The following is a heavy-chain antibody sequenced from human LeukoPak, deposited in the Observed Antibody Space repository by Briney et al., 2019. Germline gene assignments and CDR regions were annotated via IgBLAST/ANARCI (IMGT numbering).Heavy chain of an antibody. CDR1: GFTFSNAW. CDR2: IKSKTDGGTT. J-gene: IGHJ4*02. D-gene: IGHD3-9*01. CDR3: TTGDDILTGYVFDY. Sequence: PGGSLRLSCAASGFTFSNAWMSWVRQAPGKGLEWVGRIKSKTDGGTTDYAAPVKGRFTISRDDSKNTLYLQMNSLKTEDTAVYYCTTGDDILTGYVFDYWGQGTQVTVSS. V-gene: IGHV3-15*01.